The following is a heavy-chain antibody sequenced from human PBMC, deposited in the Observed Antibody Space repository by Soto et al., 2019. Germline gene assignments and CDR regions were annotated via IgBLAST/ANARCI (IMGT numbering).Heavy chain of an antibody. CDR3: ARNRCGGDCYYDAFDI. CDR1: GFTFSSYS. Sequence: EVQLVESGGGLVQPGGSLRLSCAASGFTFSSYSMNWVRQAPGKGLEWVSYISSSSSTIYYADSVKGRFTISRDNAKNSLYLQMNSLRDEDTAVYYCARNRCGGDCYYDAFDIWGQGTMVTVSS. J-gene: IGHJ3*02. D-gene: IGHD2-21*02. V-gene: IGHV3-48*02. CDR2: ISSSSSTI.